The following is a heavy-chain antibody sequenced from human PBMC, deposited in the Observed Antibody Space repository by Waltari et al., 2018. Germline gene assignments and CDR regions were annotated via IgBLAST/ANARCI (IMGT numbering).Heavy chain of an antibody. D-gene: IGHD3-3*01. CDR1: GFTFSSYG. Sequence: QVQLVESGGGVVQPGRSLRLSCAASGFTFSSYGMHWVRQAPGKGLEWVAVIWYDGSNKYYADSVKGRFTISRDNSKNTLYLQMNSLRAEDTAVYYCARGDDFWSGLLSHGGFDYWGQGTLVTVSS. J-gene: IGHJ4*02. V-gene: IGHV3-33*01. CDR2: IWYDGSNK. CDR3: ARGDDFWSGLLSHGGFDY.